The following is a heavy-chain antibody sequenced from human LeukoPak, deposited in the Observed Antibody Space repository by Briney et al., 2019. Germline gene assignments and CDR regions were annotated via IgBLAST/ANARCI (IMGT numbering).Heavy chain of an antibody. CDR2: ISGSGGST. J-gene: IGHJ4*02. D-gene: IGHD6-19*01. Sequence: GGSLRLSCAASGFTFSSYGMSWVRQAPGKGLEWVSAISGSGGSTYYADSVKGRFTISRDNSKNTLYLQMNSLRAEDTAVYYCANSRGGWCHGYWGQGTLVTVSS. CDR1: GFTFSSYG. V-gene: IGHV3-23*01. CDR3: ANSRGGWCHGY.